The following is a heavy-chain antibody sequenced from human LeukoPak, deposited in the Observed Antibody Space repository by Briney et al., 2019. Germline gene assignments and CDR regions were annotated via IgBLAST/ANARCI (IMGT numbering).Heavy chain of an antibody. CDR3: AREGRTYYDFWSGYLYNWFDP. J-gene: IGHJ5*02. CDR1: GFTFSSYG. Sequence: GRSLRLSCAASGFTFSSYGMHWVRQAPGKRLEWVAVIWYDGSNKYYADSVKGRFTISRDNFKNTLYLQMNSLRAEDTAVYYCAREGRTYYDFWSGYLYNWFDPWGQGTLVTVSS. CDR2: IWYDGSNK. D-gene: IGHD3-3*01. V-gene: IGHV3-33*01.